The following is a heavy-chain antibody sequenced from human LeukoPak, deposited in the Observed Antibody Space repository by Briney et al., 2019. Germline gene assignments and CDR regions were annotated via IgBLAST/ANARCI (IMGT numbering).Heavy chain of an antibody. V-gene: IGHV4-38-2*02. CDR3: ARDGGYCSSTSCLGVDY. Sequence: PSETLSLTCTVPGYSISNGYYWGWIRQPPGKGLEWIGSISHSGSTYYNPSLKSRVTISVDTSKNQFSLKLTSVTAADTAVYYCARDGGYCSSTSCLGVDYWGQGTLVTVSS. CDR1: GYSISNGYY. D-gene: IGHD2-2*01. J-gene: IGHJ4*02. CDR2: ISHSGST.